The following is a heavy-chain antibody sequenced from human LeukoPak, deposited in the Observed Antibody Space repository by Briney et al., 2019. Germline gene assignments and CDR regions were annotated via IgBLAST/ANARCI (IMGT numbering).Heavy chain of an antibody. CDR1: GYTFTGYY. Sequence: GASVKVSCKASGYTFTGYYMHWVRQVPGQGLEWMGWINPNSGGTNYAQKFQGRVTMTRDTSISTAYMELSRLRSDDTAVYYCARAYIVVVPAAIPRDAFDIWGQGTMVTVSS. V-gene: IGHV1-2*02. CDR3: ARAYIVVVPAAIPRDAFDI. D-gene: IGHD2-2*02. J-gene: IGHJ3*02. CDR2: INPNSGGT.